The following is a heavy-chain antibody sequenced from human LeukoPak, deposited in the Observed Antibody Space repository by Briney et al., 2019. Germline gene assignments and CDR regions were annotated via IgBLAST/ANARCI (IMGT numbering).Heavy chain of an antibody. J-gene: IGHJ4*02. CDR3: AKDRRDDSGSYLDY. D-gene: IGHD3-10*01. Sequence: GGSLRLSCAASGFTFNSYAMHWVRQAPGKGLEWVAVISYDRSNKYYADSVKGRFTISRDNSKNTLYLQMNSLRAEDTAVYYCAKDRRDDSGSYLDYWGQGTLVTVSS. CDR2: ISYDRSNK. V-gene: IGHV3-30*04. CDR1: GFTFNSYA.